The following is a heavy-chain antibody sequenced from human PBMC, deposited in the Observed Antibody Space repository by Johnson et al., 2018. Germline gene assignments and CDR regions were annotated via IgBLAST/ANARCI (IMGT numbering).Heavy chain of an antibody. CDR1: GFTFSNYV. CDR2: ISSDGTNK. J-gene: IGHJ3*01. Sequence: QVQLVESGGGVVQPGRSLRLSCAASGFTFSNYVIHWGRQAPGKGLERVGLISSDGTNKYYADSVKGRFTISRDNSNNMLYLQMNSLRAEDPAMFYCATDAGAAAFDFWGQGTMVTVSS. V-gene: IGHV3-30*03. D-gene: IGHD3-10*01. CDR3: ATDAGAAAFDF.